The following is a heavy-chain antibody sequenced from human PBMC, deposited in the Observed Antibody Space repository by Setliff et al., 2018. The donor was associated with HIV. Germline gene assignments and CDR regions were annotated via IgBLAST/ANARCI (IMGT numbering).Heavy chain of an antibody. CDR2: IYMRGGT. V-gene: IGHV4-61*09. CDR1: GGSIISEISW. D-gene: IGHD3-10*01. CDR3: ARAGYYGSGSYYRLDY. J-gene: IGHJ4*02. Sequence: SETLSLTCTVSGGSIISEISWWAWIRQPAGKGPEWLGQIYMRGGTDYNPSLEGRVTISLDTSKNQFSLKLTSVTAADTAVYYCARAGYYGSGSYYRLDYWGQGTLVTVSS.